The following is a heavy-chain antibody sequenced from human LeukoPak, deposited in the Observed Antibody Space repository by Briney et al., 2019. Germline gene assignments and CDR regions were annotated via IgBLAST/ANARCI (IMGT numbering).Heavy chain of an antibody. J-gene: IGHJ4*02. Sequence: PGGSLRLSCAASGFTFSTFEMNWVRQAPGKGLEWISHIRSDGDTIYYADSVKGRFTISRDNAKNSLYLLMNSLRAEDTAVYYCARDPFRRELRSSDYWGQGTLVTVSS. CDR2: IRSDGDTI. CDR1: GFTFSTFE. D-gene: IGHD1-7*01. CDR3: ARDPFRRELRSSDY. V-gene: IGHV3-48*03.